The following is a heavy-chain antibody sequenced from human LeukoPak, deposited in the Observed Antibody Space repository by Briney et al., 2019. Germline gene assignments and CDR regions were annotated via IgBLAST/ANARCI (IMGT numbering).Heavy chain of an antibody. CDR2: ISSDGSIT. CDR3: ARVSLSSGCLSN. CDR1: GFTFSNYW. V-gene: IGHV3-74*01. J-gene: IGHJ4*02. Sequence: PGGSLRLSCATSGFTFSNYWMHWVRQAPGKGLVWVSRISSDGSITSYADSVKGRFTISRDNAKNTLFLQMNGLRAEDTALYYCARVSLSSGCLSNWGQGTLVTVSS. D-gene: IGHD6-19*01.